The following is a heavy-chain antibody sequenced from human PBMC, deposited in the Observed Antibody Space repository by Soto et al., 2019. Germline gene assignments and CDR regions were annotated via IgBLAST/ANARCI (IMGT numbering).Heavy chain of an antibody. CDR2: IIPILGTA. J-gene: IGHJ4*02. V-gene: IGHV1-69*01. D-gene: IGHD6-6*01. CDR1: GGTFSSYA. Sequence: VQLVQSGAEVKKPGSSVKVSCKASGGTFSSYAISWVRQAPGQGFEWMGGIIPILGTANYAQKFQGRVTITADESTSTAYMELSSLRSEDTAVYYCASLHGGIAARPVIDYWGQGTLVTVSS. CDR3: ASLHGGIAARPVIDY.